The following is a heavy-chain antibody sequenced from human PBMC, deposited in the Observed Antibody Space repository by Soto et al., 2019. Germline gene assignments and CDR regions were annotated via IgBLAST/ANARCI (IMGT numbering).Heavy chain of an antibody. V-gene: IGHV3-15*01. J-gene: IGHJ6*03. D-gene: IGHD7-27*01. Sequence: PGGSLRLSCAASGFPFSNAWMSWVRQAPGKGLEWVGRIKSKTDGGTTDYAAPVKGRFTISRDDSKNTLYLQMNSLKTEDTAVYYCTTDQGPLGDYYYYMDVWGKGTTVTVSS. CDR3: TTDQGPLGDYYYYMDV. CDR1: GFPFSNAW. CDR2: IKSKTDGGTT.